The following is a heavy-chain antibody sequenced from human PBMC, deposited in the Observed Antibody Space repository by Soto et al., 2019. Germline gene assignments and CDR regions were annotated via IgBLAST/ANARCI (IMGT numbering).Heavy chain of an antibody. J-gene: IGHJ6*03. Sequence: GGSLRLSCAASGFTFSSYAMSWVRQAPGKGLEWVSAISGSGGSTYYADSVKGRFTISRDNAKNSLYLQMNSLRAEDTAVYYCARESSGYDSPYYYYYYMDVWGKGTTVTVSS. D-gene: IGHD5-12*01. V-gene: IGHV3-23*01. CDR1: GFTFSSYA. CDR3: ARESSGYDSPYYYYYYMDV. CDR2: ISGSGGST.